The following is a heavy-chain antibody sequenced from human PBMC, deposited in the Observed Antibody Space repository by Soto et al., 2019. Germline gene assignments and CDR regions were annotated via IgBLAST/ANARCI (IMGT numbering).Heavy chain of an antibody. J-gene: IGHJ5*02. Sequence: SETLSLTCTVSGGSISSSSYYWGWILQPPGKGLEWIGSIFYSGSTNYNPALKSRVTISVDTSKSQFSLKLSSVTAADTAVYYCAKDSGYNYGYFRWFDPWGQGTLVTVSS. D-gene: IGHD5-18*01. V-gene: IGHV4-39*07. CDR1: GGSISSSSYY. CDR3: AKDSGYNYGYFRWFDP. CDR2: IFYSGST.